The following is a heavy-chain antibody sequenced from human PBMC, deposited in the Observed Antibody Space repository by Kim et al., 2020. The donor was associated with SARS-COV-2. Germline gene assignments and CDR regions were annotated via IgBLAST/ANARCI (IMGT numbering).Heavy chain of an antibody. CDR1: GGSISSYY. CDR3: AREYPAVGAMDY. V-gene: IGHV4-59*01. Sequence: SETLSLTCTVSGGSISSYYWSWIRQPPGKGLEWIGYIYYSGSTNYNPSLKSRVTISVDTSKNQFSLKLSSVTAADTAVYYCAREYPAVGAMDYWGQGTLVTVSS. J-gene: IGHJ4*02. D-gene: IGHD1-26*01. CDR2: IYYSGST.